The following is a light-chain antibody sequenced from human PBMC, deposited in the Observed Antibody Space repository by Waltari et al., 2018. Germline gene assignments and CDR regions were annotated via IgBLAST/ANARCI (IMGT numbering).Light chain of an antibody. CDR2: FDGSGNY. CDR1: HGHSSSI. J-gene: IGLJ3*02. CDR3: ETWDYNIRV. V-gene: IGLV4-60*03. Sequence: QPVLTQPSSASASLGSAVKLTFTLNHGHSSSIIPWHQQQPGKAPRYLMKFDGSGNYNKGSGVPDRFSGSSSGADRYLTISNLQSEDEADYYCETWDYNIRVFGGGTKLTVL.